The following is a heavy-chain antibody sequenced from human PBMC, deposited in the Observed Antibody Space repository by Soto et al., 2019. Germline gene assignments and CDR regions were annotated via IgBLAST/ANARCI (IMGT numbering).Heavy chain of an antibody. J-gene: IGHJ4*02. CDR1: GGSISSGGYY. V-gene: IGHV4-31*03. CDR3: AREMNYYDTSGDSYFDS. Sequence: PSETLSLTCTVSGGSISSGGYYWSWIRQHPGTGLEWIGHISYSGSTFYNPSLKSRLTISVDTSKNQFSLRLSSVTAADTAVYYCAREMNYYDTSGDSYFDSWGQGTLVTVSS. D-gene: IGHD3-22*01. CDR2: ISYSGST.